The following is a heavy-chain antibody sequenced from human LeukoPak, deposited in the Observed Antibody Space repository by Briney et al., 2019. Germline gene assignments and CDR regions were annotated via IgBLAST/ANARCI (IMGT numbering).Heavy chain of an antibody. CDR2: IKSKTDGGTT. J-gene: IGHJ4*02. Sequence: TAGGSLRLSCAASGFTFSNAWMSWVRQAPGKGLEWVGRIKSKTDGGTTDYAAPVKGRFTISRDDSKNTLYLQMNSLKTEDTAVYYCTTDLPYYDSSFASVWGQGTLVTVSS. D-gene: IGHD3-22*01. CDR3: TTDLPYYDSSFASV. V-gene: IGHV3-15*01. CDR1: GFTFSNAW.